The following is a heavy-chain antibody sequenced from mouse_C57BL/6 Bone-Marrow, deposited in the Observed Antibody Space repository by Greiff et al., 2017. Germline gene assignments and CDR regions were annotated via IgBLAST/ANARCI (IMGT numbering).Heavy chain of an antibody. Sequence: LQESGAELVRPGTSVKMSCKASGYTFTNYWLGWAKPRLGRGLEWIGDIYPGGGYTNYNEKIKGKATLTADKSSSTAYMQFSSLTYEDSASYYGARSNWGFDYWGQGTTLTVSS. J-gene: IGHJ2*01. D-gene: IGHD4-1*01. CDR3: ARSNWGFDY. V-gene: IGHV1-63*01. CDR2: IYPGGGYT. CDR1: GYTFTNYW.